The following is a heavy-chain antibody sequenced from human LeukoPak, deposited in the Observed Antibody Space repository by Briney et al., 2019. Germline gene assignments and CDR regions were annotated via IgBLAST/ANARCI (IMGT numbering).Heavy chain of an antibody. CDR3: ARGLGYCSSTSCYTWYGMDV. CDR2: ISSSGSTI. Sequence: LSLTCAVYGGFFSGYYWSWIRQAPGKGLEWVSYISSSGSTIYYADSVKGRFTISRDNAKNSLYLQMNSLRAEDTAVYYCARGLGYCSSTSCYTWYGMDVWGQGTTVTVSS. CDR1: GGFFSGYY. J-gene: IGHJ6*02. D-gene: IGHD2-2*02. V-gene: IGHV3-11*01.